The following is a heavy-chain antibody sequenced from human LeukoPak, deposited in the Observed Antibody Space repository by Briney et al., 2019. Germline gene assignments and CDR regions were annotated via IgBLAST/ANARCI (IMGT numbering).Heavy chain of an antibody. D-gene: IGHD1-26*01. J-gene: IGHJ4*02. CDR2: INHSRST. Sequence: SETLSLTCAVSGGSFSGYYWSWIRQPPGKGLECIGKINHSRSTNYNPSLKSRVTISVDTSENQFSLKLSSVTAADTAVYYCAREAGATTTYYFDYWGQGTLVTVSS. CDR1: GGSFSGYY. V-gene: IGHV4-34*01. CDR3: AREAGATTTYYFDY.